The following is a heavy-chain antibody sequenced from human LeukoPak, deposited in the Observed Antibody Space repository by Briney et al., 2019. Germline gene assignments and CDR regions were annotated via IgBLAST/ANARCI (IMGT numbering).Heavy chain of an antibody. CDR3: AREVGDYYDSSGSFGY. Sequence: PGGSLRLSCAASGFTFSSHWMHWVRQGPGKGLVWVSRINSDGSRTIYADSVKGRFTISRDSAKNTLYLQMNSLRAEDTATYYCAREVGDYYDSSGSFGYWGQGTLVTVSS. CDR1: GFTFSSHW. J-gene: IGHJ4*02. V-gene: IGHV3-74*01. CDR2: INSDGSRT. D-gene: IGHD3-22*01.